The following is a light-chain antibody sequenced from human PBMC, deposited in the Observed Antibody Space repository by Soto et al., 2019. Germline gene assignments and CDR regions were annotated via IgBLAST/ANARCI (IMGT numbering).Light chain of an antibody. J-gene: IGLJ1*01. Sequence: QSALTQPASVSGSPGQSITSSCTGTSSDVGGYNYVSWYQQDPGTAPKLLIYEVSNRPSGVSSRFSGSKSGNTASLTISGLQAEDEADYYCSSYTSISTFVFGTGTKVTVL. CDR1: SSDVGGYNY. CDR3: SSYTSISTFV. CDR2: EVS. V-gene: IGLV2-14*01.